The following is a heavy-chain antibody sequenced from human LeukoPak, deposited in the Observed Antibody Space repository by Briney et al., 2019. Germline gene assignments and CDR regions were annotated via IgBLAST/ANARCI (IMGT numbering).Heavy chain of an antibody. J-gene: IGHJ6*03. V-gene: IGHV4-34*01. D-gene: IGHD2-2*01. CDR1: GGSFSGYY. CDR3: ARCLRSTRVYYYYYYMDV. CDR2: INHSGST. Sequence: SETLSLTCAVYGGSFSGYYWSWIRQPPGKGLEWIGEINHSGSTNYNPSLKSRVTISVDTSKNQFSLKLSSVTAADTAVYYCARCLRSTRVYYYYYYMDVWGKGTTVTISS.